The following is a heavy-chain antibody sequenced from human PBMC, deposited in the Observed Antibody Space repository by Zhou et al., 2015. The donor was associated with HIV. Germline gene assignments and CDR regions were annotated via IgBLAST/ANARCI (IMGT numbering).Heavy chain of an antibody. CDR3: VKDRYSSGWGFFQH. CDR1: GFTFDDHA. V-gene: IGHV3-9*01. CDR2: ISWNSGSI. Sequence: EVQLVESGGGLVQPGRSLRLSCAASGFTFDDHAMHWVRHAPGKGLEWVSGISWNSGSIGYADSVKGRFTISRDNAKNSLYLQMNSLRPEDTALYYCVKDRYSSGWGFFQHWGQGTLVTVSS. J-gene: IGHJ1*01. D-gene: IGHD6-19*01.